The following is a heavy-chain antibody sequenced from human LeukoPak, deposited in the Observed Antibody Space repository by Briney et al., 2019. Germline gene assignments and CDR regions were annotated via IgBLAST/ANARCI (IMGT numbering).Heavy chain of an antibody. J-gene: IGHJ4*02. V-gene: IGHV3-7*01. CDR2: IKQDGSEK. CDR3: AGTSRANDY. CDR1: GFTFSSYW. Sequence: GGSLRLSCAASGFTFSSYWMSWVRQAPGKGLEWVANIKQDGSEKYYADSVKGRFTISRDNSKNTLYLQMNSLRAEDTAVYYCAGTSRANDYWGQGTLVTVSS. D-gene: IGHD5-24*01.